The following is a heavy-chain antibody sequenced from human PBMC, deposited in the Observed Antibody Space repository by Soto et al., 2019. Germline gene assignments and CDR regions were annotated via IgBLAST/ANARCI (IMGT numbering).Heavy chain of an antibody. D-gene: IGHD3-3*01. CDR3: AKNAWIFGVVIPLGAFDI. Sequence: EVQLLESGGGLVQPGGSLRLSCAASGFTFSSYAMSWVRQAPGKGLEWVSAISGSGGSTYYADSVKGRFTISRDNSKNTLYLQMNSLGAEDTAVYYCAKNAWIFGVVIPLGAFDIWGQGTMVTVSS. V-gene: IGHV3-23*01. J-gene: IGHJ3*02. CDR2: ISGSGGST. CDR1: GFTFSSYA.